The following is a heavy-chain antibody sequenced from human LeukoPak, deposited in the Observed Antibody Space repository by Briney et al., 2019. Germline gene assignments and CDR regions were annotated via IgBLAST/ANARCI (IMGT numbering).Heavy chain of an antibody. J-gene: IGHJ6*02. D-gene: IGHD6-13*01. CDR1: GFTFSSYG. CDR3: AKDEAYSSSWYVLREVNYYYYGMDV. V-gene: IGHV3-30*18. CDR2: ISYDGSNK. Sequence: GGSLRLSCAASGFTFSSYGMHWVRQAPGKGLEWVAVISYDGSNKYYADSVKGRFTISRDNSKNALYLQMNSLRAEDTAVYYCAKDEAYSSSWYVLREVNYYYYGMDVWGQGTTVTVSS.